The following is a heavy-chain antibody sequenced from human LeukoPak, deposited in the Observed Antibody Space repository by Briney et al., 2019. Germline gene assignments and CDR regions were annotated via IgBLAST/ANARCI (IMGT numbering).Heavy chain of an antibody. CDR3: AKSLLTTASGTGRAFDL. V-gene: IGHV3-23*01. CDR1: GFTFSTYS. J-gene: IGHJ3*01. Sequence: GGSLRLSCAASGFTFSTYSMNWVRRAPGRGLEWVSGISAGGDLTFHADPVKGRFTISGDNSKNTLYLQMNSLRADDTAEYYCAKSLLTTASGTGRAFDLWGQGTMVTVSS. D-gene: IGHD1-26*01. CDR2: ISAGGDLT.